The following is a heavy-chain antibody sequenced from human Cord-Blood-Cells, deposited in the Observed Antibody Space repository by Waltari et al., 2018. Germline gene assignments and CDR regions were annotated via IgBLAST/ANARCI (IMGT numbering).Heavy chain of an antibody. Sequence: QVQLVQSGAEVKKPGASVKVSCKASGYTFTGYYMHWVRQAPGQWLEWMGWINPNSGGTNYAQKFQGRGTRTRDTSSSTAYMELSRLRADDTAVYYCARERDAFDIWGQGTMVTVSS. CDR2: INPNSGGT. CDR3: ARERDAFDI. CDR1: GYTFTGYY. J-gene: IGHJ3*02. V-gene: IGHV1-2*02.